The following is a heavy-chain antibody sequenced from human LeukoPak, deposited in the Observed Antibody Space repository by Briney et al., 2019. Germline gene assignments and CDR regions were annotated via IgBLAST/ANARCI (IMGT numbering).Heavy chain of an antibody. V-gene: IGHV4-34*01. Sequence: SETLSLTCAVFGGSFSGYYWSWIRQPPGKGLEWIGEINHSGSTNFNPSLKSRVTLSVDTSKNQFSLKLNSVTAPDTAVYYCARSLVAVSPVYYWGQGTLVTVSS. CDR2: INHSGST. J-gene: IGHJ4*02. D-gene: IGHD2-21*02. CDR1: GGSFSGYY. CDR3: ARSLVAVSPVYY.